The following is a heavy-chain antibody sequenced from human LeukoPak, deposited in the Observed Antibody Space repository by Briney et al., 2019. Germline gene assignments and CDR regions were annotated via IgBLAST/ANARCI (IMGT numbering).Heavy chain of an antibody. D-gene: IGHD5-12*01. CDR2: IIPILGIA. J-gene: IGHJ6*02. CDR3: ASSLNIVATIPYYYYGMDV. V-gene: IGHV1-69*04. CDR1: GGTFSSYA. Sequence: GCSVTVSCKASGGTFSSYAISWVRQAPEQGLEWMGRIIPILGIANYAQKFQGRVTITADKSTSTAYMELSTLRSEDTAVYYCASSLNIVATIPYYYYGMDVWGQGTTVAIYS.